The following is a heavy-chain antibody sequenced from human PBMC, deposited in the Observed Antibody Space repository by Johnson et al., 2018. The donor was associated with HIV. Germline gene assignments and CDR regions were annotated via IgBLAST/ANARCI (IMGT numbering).Heavy chain of an antibody. CDR3: AKEGMGWLHHDAFDI. CDR1: GFTSSTSV. D-gene: IGHD5-24*01. V-gene: IGHV3-30*04. CDR2: ISHDASHI. Sequence: QVQLVESGGDVVQPGRSLRLSCAASGFTSSTSVLHWVRQAPGKGLEWVSVISHDASHIFYADSVKGRFTISRDNSKNTLYLQMNSLRAEDTAVYYCAKEGMGWLHHDAFDIWGQGTMVTVSS. J-gene: IGHJ3*02.